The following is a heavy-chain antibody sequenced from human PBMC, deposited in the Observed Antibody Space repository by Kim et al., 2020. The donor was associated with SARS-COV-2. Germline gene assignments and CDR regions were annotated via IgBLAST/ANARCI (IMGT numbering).Heavy chain of an antibody. CDR1: GYTFTSYA. V-gene: IGHV1-3*01. D-gene: IGHD5-12*01. CDR3: ARDMATIGCFDY. CDR2: INAGNGNT. J-gene: IGHJ4*02. Sequence: ASVKVSCKASGYTFTSYAMHWVRQAPGQRLEWMGWINAGNGNTKYSQKFQGRVTITRDTSASTAYMELSSLRSEDTAVYYCARDMATIGCFDYWGQGTLVTVSS.